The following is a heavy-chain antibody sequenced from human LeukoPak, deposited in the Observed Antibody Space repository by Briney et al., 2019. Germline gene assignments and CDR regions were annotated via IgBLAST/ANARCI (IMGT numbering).Heavy chain of an antibody. CDR1: GYTFTGYY. CDR3: ARELHYDILTGYSNWFDL. Sequence: ASVKVSCKASGYTFTGYYMHWVRQAPGQGLEWMGWINPNSGGTNYAQKFQGRVTMTRDTSISTAYMELSRLRSDDTAVYYCARELHYDILTGYSNWFDLWGQGTLVTVSS. J-gene: IGHJ5*02. V-gene: IGHV1-2*02. CDR2: INPNSGGT. D-gene: IGHD3-9*01.